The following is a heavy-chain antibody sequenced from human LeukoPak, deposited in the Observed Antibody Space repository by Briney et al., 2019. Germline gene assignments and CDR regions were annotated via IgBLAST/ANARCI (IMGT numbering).Heavy chain of an antibody. V-gene: IGHV1-2*02. CDR1: GGIFSSYA. CDR2: INPNSGGT. D-gene: IGHD1-14*01. Sequence: ASVKVSCKASGGIFSSYAISWVRQAPGQGLEWMGWINPNSGGTNYAQKFQGRVTMTRDTSISTAYMELSRLRSDDTAVYYCARAPEPDYYFDYWGQGTLVTVSS. J-gene: IGHJ4*02. CDR3: ARAPEPDYYFDY.